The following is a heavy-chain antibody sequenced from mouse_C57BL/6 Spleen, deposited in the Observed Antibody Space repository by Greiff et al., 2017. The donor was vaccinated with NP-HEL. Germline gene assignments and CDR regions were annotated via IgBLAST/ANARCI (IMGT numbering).Heavy chain of an antibody. V-gene: IGHV3-6*01. CDR3: ARVGFSYWYFDV. J-gene: IGHJ1*03. CDR1: GYSITSGYY. Sequence: VQLKESGPGLVKPSQSLSLTCSVTGYSITSGYYWNWIRQFPGNKLEWMGYISYDGSNIYNPSLKNRISITRDTSKNQFFLKLNSVTTEDTATYYCARVGFSYWYFDVWGTGTTVTVSS. CDR2: ISYDGSN.